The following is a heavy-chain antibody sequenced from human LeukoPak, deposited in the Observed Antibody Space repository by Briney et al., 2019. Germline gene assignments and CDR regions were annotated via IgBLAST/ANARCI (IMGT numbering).Heavy chain of an antibody. J-gene: IGHJ4*02. D-gene: IGHD3-22*01. CDR1: GYTFTGYY. Sequence: GASVKVSCKASGYTFTGYYMHWVRQAPGQGLEWMGWINPNSGGTNYAQKFQGRVTMTRDTSISTAYMELSRLRSDDTAVYYCARAPYYYDSSGYGFDYWGQGTLVTVSS. CDR3: ARAPYYYDSSGYGFDY. CDR2: INPNSGGT. V-gene: IGHV1-2*02.